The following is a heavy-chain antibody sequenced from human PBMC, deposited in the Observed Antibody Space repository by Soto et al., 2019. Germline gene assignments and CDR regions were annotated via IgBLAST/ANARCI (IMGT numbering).Heavy chain of an antibody. V-gene: IGHV1-18*01. CDR3: ARDYYDILTGPTYYFDY. CDR1: GYTFTSYG. D-gene: IGHD3-9*01. CDR2: ISAYNGNT. J-gene: IGHJ4*02. Sequence: ASVKVSCKASGYTFTSYGISWVRQAPGQGLEWMGWISAYNGNTNYAQKLQGRVTMTTDTSTSTAYMELRSLRSDDTAVYYCARDYYDILTGPTYYFDYWGQGTLVTVS.